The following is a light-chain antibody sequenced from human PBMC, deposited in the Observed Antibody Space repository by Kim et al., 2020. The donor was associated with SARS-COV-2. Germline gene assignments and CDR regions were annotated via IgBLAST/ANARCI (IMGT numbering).Light chain of an antibody. CDR2: SNN. CDR1: SPNMRFST. Sequence: GRSITISCSGSSPNMRFSTVNWSQHLPGTAPKLLIYSNNQRPSGVPDQISASKSGTSASLAISGLQSDDEADYYCASWDDNLKGFVFGTGTKVTVL. CDR3: ASWDDNLKGFV. J-gene: IGLJ1*01. V-gene: IGLV1-44*01.